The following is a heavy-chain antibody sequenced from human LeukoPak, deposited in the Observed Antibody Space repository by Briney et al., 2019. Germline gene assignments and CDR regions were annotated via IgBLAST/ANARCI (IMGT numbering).Heavy chain of an antibody. Sequence: PGGSLRLSCAASGFTFSDYGMHWVRQAPGKGLEWVSLIAYDGTNKFYRDSVEGRFTISRDNSKNTLYLQMNSLKPEDTALYYCAKVIDGVLVTAPTLDYWGQGTLVTVSS. J-gene: IGHJ4*02. V-gene: IGHV3-30*18. CDR1: GFTFSDYG. CDR2: IAYDGTNK. CDR3: AKVIDGVLVTAPTLDY. D-gene: IGHD3-22*01.